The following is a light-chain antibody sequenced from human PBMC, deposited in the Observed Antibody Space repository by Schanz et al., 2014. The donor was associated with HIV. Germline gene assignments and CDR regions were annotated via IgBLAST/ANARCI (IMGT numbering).Light chain of an antibody. CDR2: GAS. Sequence: EIVLTQSPGTLSLSPGERATLSCRASQSVSSSYLAWYQQKPGQAPRLLIYGASNRATDAPDRFSGSGSGTDFTLTISRLEPEDFAVYYCQQYGNSPYTFGQGTNLEIK. V-gene: IGKV3-20*01. CDR1: QSVSSSY. J-gene: IGKJ2*01. CDR3: QQYGNSPYT.